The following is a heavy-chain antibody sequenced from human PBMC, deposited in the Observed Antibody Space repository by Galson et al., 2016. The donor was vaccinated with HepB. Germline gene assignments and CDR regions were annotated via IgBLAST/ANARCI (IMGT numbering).Heavy chain of an antibody. Sequence: SLRLSCAASGFTFSKYAMHWVRQAPGKGLEWVAAISYEGTTTYYADSVRGRFTISRDNSNNTVSLQMDSLRPEDTAIYYCASPVWFGDLWGAFDVWGQGTRLTVSS. D-gene: IGHD3-10*01. V-gene: IGHV3-30*04. CDR1: GFTFSKYA. CDR2: ISYEGTTT. J-gene: IGHJ3*01. CDR3: ASPVWFGDLWGAFDV.